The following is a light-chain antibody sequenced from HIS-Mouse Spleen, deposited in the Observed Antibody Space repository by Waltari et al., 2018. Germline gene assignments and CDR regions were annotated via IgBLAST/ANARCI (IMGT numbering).Light chain of an antibody. CDR3: AAWDDSLSGPV. Sequence: QSVLTQPPSASGTPGQRVTISCSGSSSKLGSNYVYWYQQLPGTAPKLLIYRNKQRPSGVPDRFSGSKSGTSASLAISGLRSEDEADYYCAAWDDSLSGPVFGGGTKLTVL. J-gene: IGLJ3*02. CDR1: SSKLGSNY. V-gene: IGLV1-47*01. CDR2: RNK.